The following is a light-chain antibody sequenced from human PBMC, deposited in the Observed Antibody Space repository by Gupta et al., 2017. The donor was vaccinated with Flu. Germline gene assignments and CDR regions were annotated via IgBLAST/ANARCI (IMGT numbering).Light chain of an antibody. Sequence: LGERATIHCKSSQRSLLSSNYKNYFTWYQQKPVRTAKLLIFWASARQSGVPDRFSGSGSGTDFTLTISTRQAKDVALYYCQQADSIPYTFGQGTKLEIK. CDR3: QQADSIPYT. J-gene: IGKJ2*01. CDR1: QRSLLSSNYKNY. CDR2: WAS. V-gene: IGKV4-1*01.